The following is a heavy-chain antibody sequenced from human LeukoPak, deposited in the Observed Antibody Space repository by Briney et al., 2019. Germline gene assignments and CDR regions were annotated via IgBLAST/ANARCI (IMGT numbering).Heavy chain of an antibody. Sequence: PGGSLRLSCTASGFTFSTYWMSWVRQAPGKGLEWVAVIWYDGSNKYYADSVKGRFTISRDNSKNTLYLQMNSLRAEDTAVYYCARGKQQLVPLVDYWGQGTLVTVSS. CDR3: ARGKQQLVPLVDY. D-gene: IGHD6-13*01. CDR1: GFTFSTYW. CDR2: IWYDGSNK. V-gene: IGHV3-33*08. J-gene: IGHJ4*02.